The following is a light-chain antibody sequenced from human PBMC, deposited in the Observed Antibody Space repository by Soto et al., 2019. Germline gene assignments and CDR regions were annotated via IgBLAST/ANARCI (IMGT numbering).Light chain of an antibody. J-gene: IGKJ1*01. CDR2: KAS. V-gene: IGKV1-5*03. CDR1: QTISSW. Sequence: DIQMTQSPSTLSVSVGDRVTITCRASQTISSWLAWYQQKPGKAPKLLIYKASTLKSGVPSRFSGSGSGTEFTLTISSRQPHDFATYYCQHYNSYSEAFGQGTKVDIK. CDR3: QHYNSYSEA.